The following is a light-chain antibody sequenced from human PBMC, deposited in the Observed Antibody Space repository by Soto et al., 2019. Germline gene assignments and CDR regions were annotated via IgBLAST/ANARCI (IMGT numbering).Light chain of an antibody. CDR1: QSISDW. J-gene: IGKJ5*01. Sequence: DIQMTQSPSTLSASVGDRVTITCRASQSISDWLAWYQQKPGKAPKLLIYKASGLESGVPSRFSGSGSGTEFTLTITSLQPDDFATYYCQQYISYPITFGQGTRLEIK. CDR3: QQYISYPIT. V-gene: IGKV1-5*03. CDR2: KAS.